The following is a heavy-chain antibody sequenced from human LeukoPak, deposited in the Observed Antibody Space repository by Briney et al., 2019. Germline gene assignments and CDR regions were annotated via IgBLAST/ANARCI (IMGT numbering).Heavy chain of an antibody. CDR1: GFTFSSYW. CDR2: IKSKTDSGTT. J-gene: IGHJ4*02. Sequence: GGSLRLSCAASGFTFSSYWMHWVRQAPGKGLEWVGRIKSKTDSGTTDYAAPVKGRFTISRDDSKNTLYLQVNSLKTEDTAVYYCTTGHYFDYWGQGTLVTVSS. CDR3: TTGHYFDY. V-gene: IGHV3-15*01.